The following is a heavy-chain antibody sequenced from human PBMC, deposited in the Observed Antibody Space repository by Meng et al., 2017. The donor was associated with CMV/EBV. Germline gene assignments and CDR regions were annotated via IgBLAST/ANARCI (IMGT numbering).Heavy chain of an antibody. CDR2: IYPGDSDT. CDR3: ASQGLNDYYDAEMGAFDI. CDR1: GYSFTSYW. Sequence: GESLKISCKGSGYSFTSYWIGWVRQMPGKGLEWMGIIYPGDSDTRYSPSFQGQVTISADKSISTAYLQWSSLKASDTAMYYCASQGLNDYYDAEMGAFDIWGQGTMVTVSS. D-gene: IGHD3-22*01. J-gene: IGHJ3*02. V-gene: IGHV5-51*01.